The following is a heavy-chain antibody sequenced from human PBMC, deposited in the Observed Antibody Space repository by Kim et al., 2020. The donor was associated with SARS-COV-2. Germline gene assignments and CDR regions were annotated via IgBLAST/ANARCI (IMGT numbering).Heavy chain of an antibody. D-gene: IGHD4-17*01. V-gene: IGHV3-9*01. Sequence: GYADSVKGRFTISRDNAKNSLYLQMNSLRAEDTALYYCAKAVTTSVYFDYWGQGTLVTVSS. J-gene: IGHJ4*02. CDR3: AKAVTTSVYFDY.